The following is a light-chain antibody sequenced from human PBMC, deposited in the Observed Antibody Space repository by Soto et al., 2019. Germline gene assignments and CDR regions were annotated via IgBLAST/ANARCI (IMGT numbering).Light chain of an antibody. J-gene: IGKJ1*01. V-gene: IGKV3-15*01. CDR2: GAS. Sequence: EIVMTQSPATLSVSPWEKATLSCRASQSVSSNLAWYQQKPGQAPRLLIYGASTRSTGIPARFSGSGSGTEFTLTISRLQSEDFAVYYCQQYNNWPPWTFGQGTKVEIK. CDR1: QSVSSN. CDR3: QQYNNWPPWT.